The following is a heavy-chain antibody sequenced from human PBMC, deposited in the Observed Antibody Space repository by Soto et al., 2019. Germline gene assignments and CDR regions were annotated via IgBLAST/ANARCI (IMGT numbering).Heavy chain of an antibody. Sequence: GGSLRLSCEASGFTLSTYWMHWVRQVPGKGLVWVSRIKTDGSTTTYADSVKGRFSISRDNAKNMLYLQMNNLRVEDTAVYYCAREYWVGTDSSDDSPNLGIGMDVWGQGTTVTVSS. CDR2: IKTDGSTT. CDR3: AREYWVGTDSSDDSPNLGIGMDV. CDR1: GFTLSTYW. J-gene: IGHJ6*02. D-gene: IGHD3-22*01. V-gene: IGHV3-74*03.